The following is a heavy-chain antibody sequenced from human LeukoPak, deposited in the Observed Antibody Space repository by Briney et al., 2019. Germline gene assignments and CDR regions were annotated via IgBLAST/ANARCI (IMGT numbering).Heavy chain of an antibody. CDR1: GYTFTGYY. J-gene: IGHJ4*02. CDR3: ARDYCGGDCFPDY. CDR2: INPNSGDT. Sequence: ASVKVSCKASGYTFTGYYVHWVRQAPGQGLEWLGRINPNSGDTNYAQKFQGRVTMTRDTSISTAYMELSRLRSDDTAVYYCARDYCGGDCFPDYWGQGTLVTVSS. V-gene: IGHV1-2*06. D-gene: IGHD2-21*02.